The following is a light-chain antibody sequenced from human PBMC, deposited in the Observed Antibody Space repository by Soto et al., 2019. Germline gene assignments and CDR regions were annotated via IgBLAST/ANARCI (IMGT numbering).Light chain of an antibody. CDR2: AAS. CDR3: QQSYSSPRT. V-gene: IGKV1-39*01. Sequence: DIQMTQSPSSLSASVGDRVTITCRASQSISSYLYWYQQKPGKAPKLLMYAASSLQSGVPSRFSGSGSGTDFTLTISSLQPEDFATYYCQQSYSSPRTFGQGTKVEIK. J-gene: IGKJ1*01. CDR1: QSISSY.